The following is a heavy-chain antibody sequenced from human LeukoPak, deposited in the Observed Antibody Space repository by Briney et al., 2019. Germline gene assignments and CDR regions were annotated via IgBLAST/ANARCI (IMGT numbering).Heavy chain of an antibody. J-gene: IGHJ4*02. V-gene: IGHV3-48*03. CDR3: ARVLETDCSGGSCYSGLDY. CDR1: GFRFSNYE. Sequence: GGSLRLSCAASGFRFSNYEMDWVRQAPGKGLEWVSYISIGGDTRHYADSVKGRFTISRDNAKNSVYLQMNSLRVEDTAVYYCARVLETDCSGGSCYSGLDYWGQGTLVTVSS. CDR2: ISIGGDTR. D-gene: IGHD2-15*01.